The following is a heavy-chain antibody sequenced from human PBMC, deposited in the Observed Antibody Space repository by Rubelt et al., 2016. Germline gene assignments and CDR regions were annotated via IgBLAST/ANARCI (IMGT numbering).Heavy chain of an antibody. CDR3: ARVEYCIGGCYPFDL. CDR2: IKQDGTEQ. D-gene: IGHD2-15*01. CDR1: GFAFSTYW. V-gene: IGHV3-7*01. Sequence: EVQLVESGGGLVQPGGSLRLSCAASGFAFSTYWMSWVRQAPGKGLEWVATIKQDGTEQVYADSLKGRFTISRDNAKNSLFLQMNGLRVDDTAIYYCARVEYCIGGCYPFDLWGQGTLVTVSS. J-gene: IGHJ4*02.